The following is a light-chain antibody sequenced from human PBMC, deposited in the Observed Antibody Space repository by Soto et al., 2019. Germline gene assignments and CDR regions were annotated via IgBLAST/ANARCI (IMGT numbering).Light chain of an antibody. J-gene: IGKJ2*01. CDR1: QSIKTY. CDR2: RAS. CDR3: QQYSTWPPKYT. Sequence: EIVLTQSPAILSVSPGGRATLSCRASQSIKTYLAWYQQKAGQPPRLLIYRASTRATDIPGRFSASGSGTEFSLTISSLKSEDFAVYYCQQYSTWPPKYTFGQGTKLEVK. V-gene: IGKV3-15*01.